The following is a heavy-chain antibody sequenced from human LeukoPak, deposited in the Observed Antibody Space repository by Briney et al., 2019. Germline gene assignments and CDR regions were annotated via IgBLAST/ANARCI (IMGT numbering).Heavy chain of an antibody. CDR3: PTVGRWPKSFDY. CDR2: ISASCGST. D-gene: IGHD1-26*01. CDR1: GFTFSTYA. V-gene: IGHV3-23*01. Sequence: GGSLRLSCAASGFTFSTYAMNLGRQAPGKGLGWVSGISASCGSTYYPDSVKRRFTIARDNSKSTLYLQMNSQRAEYTPRHYCPTVGRWPKSFDYWGQGTLVTVSS. J-gene: IGHJ4*02.